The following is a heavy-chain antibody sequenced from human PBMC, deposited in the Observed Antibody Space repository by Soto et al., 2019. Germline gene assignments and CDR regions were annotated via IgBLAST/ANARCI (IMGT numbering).Heavy chain of an antibody. V-gene: IGHV4-59*13. J-gene: IGHJ6*02. D-gene: IGHD3-22*01. CDR1: GASIDSYY. Sequence: LSLTCTVSGASIDSYYWNWIRQPPGKGLEWIGYIYYSGSTTYNPSLKTRVTISVDRSKNQFSLKLTSVTAADTAVYYCARDRTHFDSSAYYSGLDVWGQGTTVTVSS. CDR3: ARDRTHFDSSAYYSGLDV. CDR2: IYYSGST.